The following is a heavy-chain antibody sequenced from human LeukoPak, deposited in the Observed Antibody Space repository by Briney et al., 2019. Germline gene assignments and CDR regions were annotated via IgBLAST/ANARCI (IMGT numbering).Heavy chain of an antibody. CDR3: AKDKRFLEWLFPV. J-gene: IGHJ4*02. CDR2: ISSSSSYI. Sequence: PGGSLRLSCAASGFTFSSYSMNWVRQAPGKGLEWVSSISSSSSYIYYADSVKGRFTISRDNAKNSLYLQMNSLRAEGTAVYYCAKDKRFLEWLFPVWGQGTLVTVSS. V-gene: IGHV3-21*04. CDR1: GFTFSSYS. D-gene: IGHD3-3*01.